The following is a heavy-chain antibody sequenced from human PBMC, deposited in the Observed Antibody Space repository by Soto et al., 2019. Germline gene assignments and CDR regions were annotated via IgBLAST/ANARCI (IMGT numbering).Heavy chain of an antibody. D-gene: IGHD4-17*01. CDR3: ARASNDYGDPGAFDI. CDR1: GGSISSGGYY. V-gene: IGHV4-31*03. CDR2: IYYSGST. J-gene: IGHJ3*02. Sequence: SETLSLTCTVSGGSISSGGYYWSWIRQHPGKGLEWIGYIYYSGSTYYNPSLKSRVTISVDTSKNQFSLKLSSVTTADTAVYYCARASNDYGDPGAFDIWGQGTMVTVSS.